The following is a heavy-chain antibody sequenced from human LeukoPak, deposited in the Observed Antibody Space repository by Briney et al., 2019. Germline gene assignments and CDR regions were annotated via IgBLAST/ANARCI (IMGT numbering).Heavy chain of an antibody. J-gene: IGHJ5*02. CDR3: ARAGGQEMATVNWFDP. Sequence: GASVKVSCKASGYTFTSYYMHWVRQAPGQGLDWMGIINPSGGSTSYAQKFQGRVTMTRDMSTSTVYMELSSLRSEDTAVYYCARAGGQEMATVNWFDPWGQGTLVTVSS. CDR1: GYTFTSYY. D-gene: IGHD5-24*01. V-gene: IGHV1-46*01. CDR2: INPSGGST.